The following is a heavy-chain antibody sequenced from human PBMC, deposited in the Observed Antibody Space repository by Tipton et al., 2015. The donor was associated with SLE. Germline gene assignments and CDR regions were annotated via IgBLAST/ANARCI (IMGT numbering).Heavy chain of an antibody. CDR2: INRSGST. J-gene: IGHJ3*01. D-gene: IGHD3-10*01. Sequence: LRLSCAVYGGSLSTYYWRWIRQPPGKGLEWVGEINRSGSTTYNPSLKSRVTISLDTSKNQISLNLKSVTAADTAVYYCARHLGVIVAFEVWGQGTVLTVSS. CDR3: ARHLGVIVAFEV. CDR1: GGSLSTYY. V-gene: IGHV4-34*01.